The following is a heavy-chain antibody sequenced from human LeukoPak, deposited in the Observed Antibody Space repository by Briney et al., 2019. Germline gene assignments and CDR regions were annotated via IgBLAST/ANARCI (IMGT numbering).Heavy chain of an antibody. D-gene: IGHD3-10*01. CDR2: IYYSGST. CDR3: ARDYGPHYFDY. J-gene: IGHJ4*02. Sequence: SETLSLTCTVSGGSISSGGYYWSWIRQHPGKGLEWIGYIYYSGSTYYNPSLKSRVTISVDTSKNQFSLKLSSVTAAETAVYYCARDYGPHYFDYWGQGTLVTVSS. V-gene: IGHV4-31*03. CDR1: GGSISSGGYY.